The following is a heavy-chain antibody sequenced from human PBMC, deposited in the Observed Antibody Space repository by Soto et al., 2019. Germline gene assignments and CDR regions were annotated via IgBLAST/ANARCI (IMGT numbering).Heavy chain of an antibody. J-gene: IGHJ5*02. CDR1: GASLRDNY. CDR2: INHSGNT. Sequence: AETLSLTCAVYGASLRDNYCNWLRQPPGKGLEWIGEINHSGNTNYNPSLRSRVTISIDTSKNQLSLNLRSVSAADTAVYYCARGGGEFDAWGQGTPVTVSS. V-gene: IGHV4-34*01. D-gene: IGHD2-21*01. CDR3: ARGGGEFDA.